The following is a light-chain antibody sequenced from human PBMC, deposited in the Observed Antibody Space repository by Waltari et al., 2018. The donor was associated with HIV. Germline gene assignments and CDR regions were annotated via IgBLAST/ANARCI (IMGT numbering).Light chain of an antibody. V-gene: IGKV4-1*01. CDR3: QQYYDTPLT. Sequence: DIVMTQSPDSLPVSLGERATINCKSSQSVLYSSNNKNYLAWYQQKPGQPPKLLIYWASTRESGVPDRFSGSGSGTDFTLTISSLQAEDVALYYCQQYYDTPLTFGGGTKVEIK. J-gene: IGKJ4*01. CDR1: QSVLYSSNNKNY. CDR2: WAS.